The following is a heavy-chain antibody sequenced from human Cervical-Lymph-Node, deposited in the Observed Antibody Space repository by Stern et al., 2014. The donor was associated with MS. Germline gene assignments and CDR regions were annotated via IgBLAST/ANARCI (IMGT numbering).Heavy chain of an antibody. J-gene: IGHJ6*02. CDR1: GFTFSRYW. CDR3: ARRVLVAMGGYPKTLDV. CDR2: IKEDGSEQ. Sequence: EVQLLESGGVLVQPGGSLKLSCAASGFTFSRYWMTWVRQAPGKGLEWVANIKEDGSEQYYVDSVKGRFTMSRDNAKNSLYLQMNSLRAEDTAVYYCARRVLVAMGGYPKTLDVWGRGTTVTVS. V-gene: IGHV3-7*01. D-gene: IGHD2-2*01.